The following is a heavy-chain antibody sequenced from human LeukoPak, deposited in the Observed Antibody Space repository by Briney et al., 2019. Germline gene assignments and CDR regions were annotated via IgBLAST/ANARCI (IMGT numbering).Heavy chain of an antibody. CDR3: ARGRWGIAVAAYDY. CDR2: MNPNSGNT. V-gene: IGHV1-8*03. J-gene: IGHJ4*02. CDR1: GYTFTSYD. Sequence: GASVKVSCKASGYTFTSYDINWVRQATGQGLEWMGWMNPNSGNTGYAQKFQGRVTITRYTSISTAYMELSSLRSEDTAVYYCARGRWGIAVAAYDYWGQGTLVTVSS. D-gene: IGHD6-19*01.